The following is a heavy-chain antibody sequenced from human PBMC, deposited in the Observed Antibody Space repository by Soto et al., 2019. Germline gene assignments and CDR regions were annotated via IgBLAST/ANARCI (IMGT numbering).Heavy chain of an antibody. Sequence: ASVKVSCKASGYTFTSYGISWVRQAPGQGLEWMGWISAYNGNTNYAQKLQGRVTMTTDTSTSTAYMELRSLRSDDTAVYYCARVQAGDGDYLSGRAPAGVPGPIYYYYYMDVWGKGTTVTVSS. V-gene: IGHV1-18*01. CDR1: GYTFTSYG. J-gene: IGHJ6*03. D-gene: IGHD4-17*01. CDR3: ARVQAGDGDYLSGRAPAGVPGPIYYYYYMDV. CDR2: ISAYNGNT.